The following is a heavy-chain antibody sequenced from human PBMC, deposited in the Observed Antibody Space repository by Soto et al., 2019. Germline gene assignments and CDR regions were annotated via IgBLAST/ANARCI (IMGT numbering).Heavy chain of an antibody. CDR1: GLTFSSYG. CDR2: INEDGSEK. Sequence: PGGSMRLSCAASGLTFSSYGMNWVRQAPGKGLEWVANINEDGSEKYYVDSAKGRFTISRDNAKNSLYLQMSSLRAEDTAVYYCARDLFDYWGQGTLVTVSS. V-gene: IGHV3-7*01. J-gene: IGHJ4*02. CDR3: ARDLFDY.